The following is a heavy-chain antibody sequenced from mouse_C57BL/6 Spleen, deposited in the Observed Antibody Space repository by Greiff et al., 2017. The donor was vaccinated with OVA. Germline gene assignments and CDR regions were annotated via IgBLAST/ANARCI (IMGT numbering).Heavy chain of an antibody. Sequence: QVQLQQSGPELVKPGASVKLSCKASGYTFTSYDINWVKQRPGQGLEWIGWIYPRDGSTKYNEKFKSKATLTVDTSSSTAYMELHSLTSEDSAVYFCARGLTTVVAYWYFDVWGTGTTVTVSS. J-gene: IGHJ1*03. CDR2: IYPRDGST. V-gene: IGHV1-85*01. CDR1: GYTFTSYD. CDR3: ARGLTTVVAYWYFDV. D-gene: IGHD1-1*01.